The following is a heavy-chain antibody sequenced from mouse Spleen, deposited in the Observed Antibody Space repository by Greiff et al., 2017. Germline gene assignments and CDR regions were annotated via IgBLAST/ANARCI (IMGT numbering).Heavy chain of an antibody. CDR3: ARGGHYGDCLAY. CDR1: GYTFTSYW. D-gene: IGHD2-13*01. Sequence: QVQLQQPGAELVKPGASVKMSCKASGYTFTSYWITWVKQRPGQGLEWIGDIYPGSGSTNYNEKFKSKATLTVDTSSSTAYMQLSSLTSEDSAVYYCARGGHYGDCLAYWGQGTLVTVSA. V-gene: IGHV1-55*01. CDR2: IYPGSGST. J-gene: IGHJ3*01.